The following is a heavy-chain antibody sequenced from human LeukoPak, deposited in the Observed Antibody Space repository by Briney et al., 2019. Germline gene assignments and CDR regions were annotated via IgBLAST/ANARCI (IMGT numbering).Heavy chain of an antibody. V-gene: IGHV1-69*05. CDR3: ASRSTGYSSGWYDGDAFDI. CDR1: GGTFSIYA. Sequence: SVKVSCKASGGTFSIYAISWVREAPGQGLEWMGGIIPIFGTANYAQKFQGRVTITTDESTSTAYMELSSLRSEDTAVYYCASRSTGYSSGWYDGDAFDIWGQGTMVTVSS. CDR2: IIPIFGTA. J-gene: IGHJ3*02. D-gene: IGHD6-19*01.